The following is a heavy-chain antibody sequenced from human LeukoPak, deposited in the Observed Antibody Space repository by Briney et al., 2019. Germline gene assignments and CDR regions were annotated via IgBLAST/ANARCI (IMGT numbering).Heavy chain of an antibody. CDR1: GYSFTTYA. Sequence: ASVKVSCKTSGYSFTTYAIHWVRQAPGQRLEWMGWVNTDNDNTKYSQKFQGRVTITRDASASTAYMELSSLRSEDTAVYYCALEYGSLWPDMDVWGQGTTVTVSS. J-gene: IGHJ6*02. CDR3: ALEYGSLWPDMDV. CDR2: VNTDNDNT. V-gene: IGHV1-3*04. D-gene: IGHD6-6*01.